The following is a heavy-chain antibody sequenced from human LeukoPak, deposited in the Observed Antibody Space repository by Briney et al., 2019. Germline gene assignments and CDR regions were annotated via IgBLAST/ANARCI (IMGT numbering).Heavy chain of an antibody. J-gene: IGHJ6*03. CDR2: IYPGDSDT. V-gene: IGHV5-51*01. D-gene: IGHD6-13*01. Sequence: GESLKISCKGSGYSFTSYWIGWVRQMPGKGLEWMGIIYPGDSDTRYSPSFQGQVTIPADKSISTAYLQWSSLKASDTAMYYCARQRISRGAAGTGCYYMDVWGKGTTVTVSS. CDR1: GYSFTSYW. CDR3: ARQRISRGAAGTGCYYMDV.